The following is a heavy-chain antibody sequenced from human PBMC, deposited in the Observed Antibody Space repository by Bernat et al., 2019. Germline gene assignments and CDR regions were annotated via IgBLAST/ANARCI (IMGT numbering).Heavy chain of an antibody. CDR3: TKQGGKTHTYGMDV. CDR2: IRSKANSYAT. V-gene: IGHV3-73*01. D-gene: IGHD3-16*01. J-gene: IGHJ6*02. Sequence: EVQLVESGGGLVQPGGSLKLSCAASGFTFSGSAMHWVRQASGKGLEWVGRIRSKANSYATAYAASVKGRFTISRDDSKNTAYLQMNSLKTEDTAVYYCTKQGGKTHTYGMDVWGQGTTVTVSS. CDR1: GFTFSGSA.